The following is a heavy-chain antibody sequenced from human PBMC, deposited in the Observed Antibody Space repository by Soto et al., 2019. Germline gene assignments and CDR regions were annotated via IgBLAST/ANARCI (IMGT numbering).Heavy chain of an antibody. V-gene: IGHV3-11*01. Sequence: GGPLRLSCAASGFTFSDYYMSWIRQAPGKGLEWVSYISSSGSNIYYADSVKGGFTISRDNAKKSLYLQMNSLRGEDTAVYYCARDGLRPFHYWGQGTLVTVSS. CDR1: GFTFSDYY. CDR2: ISSSGSNI. J-gene: IGHJ4*02. CDR3: ARDGLRPFHY. D-gene: IGHD6-6*01.